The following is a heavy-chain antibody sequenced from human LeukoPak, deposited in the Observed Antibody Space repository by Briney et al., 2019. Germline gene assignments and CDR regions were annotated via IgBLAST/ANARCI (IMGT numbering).Heavy chain of an antibody. V-gene: IGHV4-4*02. CDR2: IYHSGST. Sequence: PSGTLSLTCAVSGGSISSSNWWSWVRQPPGKGLEWIGEIYHSGSTNYNPSLKSRVTISVDKSKNQFSLKLSSVTAADTAVYYCARRPYSRNYNYFDYWGQGTLVTVSS. CDR1: GGSISSSNW. J-gene: IGHJ4*02. D-gene: IGHD1-26*01. CDR3: ARRPYSRNYNYFDY.